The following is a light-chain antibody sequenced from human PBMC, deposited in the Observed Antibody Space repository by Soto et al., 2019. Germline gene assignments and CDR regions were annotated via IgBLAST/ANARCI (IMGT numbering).Light chain of an antibody. CDR1: TGHSNYA. CDR2: VYSDGSH. Sequence: QSVLTQSPSASASLGASVKLTSTLSTGHSNYAIAWHQQQPEKGPRYLIKVYSDGSHIKGDGIPGRFSGSSSGAERYLTISSLQSEDEADYYCQTWGPGFRVFGGGTKLTVL. CDR3: QTWGPGFRV. J-gene: IGLJ3*02. V-gene: IGLV4-69*01.